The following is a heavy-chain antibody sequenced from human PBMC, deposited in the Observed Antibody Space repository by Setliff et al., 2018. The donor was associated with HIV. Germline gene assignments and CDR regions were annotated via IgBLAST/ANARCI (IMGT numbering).Heavy chain of an antibody. CDR1: GYTFTDYY. CDR2: VDPEDGET. V-gene: IGHV1-69-2*01. D-gene: IGHD1-26*01. CDR3: ARELGLAALHGPMDL. Sequence: ASVKVSCKASGYTFTDYYMHWVKQAPGKGPEWMGRVDPEDGETIYAEKFQGRVTITADTSTDTAYMELSSLRSDDTAVYYCARELGLAALHGPMDLWGKGTTVTVSS. J-gene: IGHJ6*03.